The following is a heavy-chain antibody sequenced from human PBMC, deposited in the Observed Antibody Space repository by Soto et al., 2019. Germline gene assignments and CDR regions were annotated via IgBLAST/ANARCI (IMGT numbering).Heavy chain of an antibody. CDR3: AHRPRGYAYYFDY. V-gene: IGHV2-5*02. CDR1: GFSLRTRGVA. D-gene: IGHD5-12*01. Sequence: QITLKESGPTLVKPTQTLTLTCTFSGFSLRTRGVAVGWFRQPPGKALEWLALIYWDEDKWYSPSLKSRLTIADDTAKNQVVLTMTNVAPVETATYYCAHRPRGYAYYFDYWGQGILVTVSS. J-gene: IGHJ4*02. CDR2: IYWDEDK.